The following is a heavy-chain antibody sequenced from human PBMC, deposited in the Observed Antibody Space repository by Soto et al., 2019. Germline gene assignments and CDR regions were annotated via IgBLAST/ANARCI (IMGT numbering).Heavy chain of an antibody. CDR3: AEGGGGSLRYGMDV. D-gene: IGHD2-15*01. J-gene: IGHJ6*02. Sequence: EVQLLDSGGGLVQPGGALRLSCSASGFIFSSSAMNWVRQAPGKGLEWVSAISGSGGSIYYGDSVKGRFTIPRDNSKTTLYLQRDSRRAEDTAVYYCAEGGGGSLRYGMDVWGQGTTVTVS. CDR2: ISGSGGSI. CDR1: GFIFSSSA. V-gene: IGHV3-23*01.